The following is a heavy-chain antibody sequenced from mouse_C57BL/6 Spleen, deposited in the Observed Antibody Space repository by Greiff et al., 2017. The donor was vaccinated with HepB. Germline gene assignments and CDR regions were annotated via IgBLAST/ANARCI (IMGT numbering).Heavy chain of an antibody. CDR3: ASYDYDGAGFAY. V-gene: IGHV1-54*01. D-gene: IGHD2-4*01. CDR1: GYAFTNYL. CDR2: INPGSGGT. J-gene: IGHJ3*01. Sequence: QVQLQQSGAELVRPGPSVKVSCKASGYAFTNYLIEWVKQRPGQGLEWIGVINPGSGGTNYNEKFKGKATLTADKSSSTAYMQLSSLTSEDSAVYFCASYDYDGAGFAYWGQGTLVTVSA.